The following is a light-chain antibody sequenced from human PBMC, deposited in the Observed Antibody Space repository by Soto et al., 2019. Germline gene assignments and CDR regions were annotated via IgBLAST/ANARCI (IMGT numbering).Light chain of an antibody. CDR2: EVN. CDR1: SSDVGGYNY. CDR3: ASWDARLSGWV. J-gene: IGLJ3*02. V-gene: IGLV2-8*01. Sequence: QSALTQPPSASGSPGQSVAISCTGTSSDVGGYNYVSWYQQHPGKAPKLMIYEVNKRPSGVPDRFSGSKSGNTASLTVSGLQAEDEADYYCASWDARLSGWVFGGGTKLTVL.